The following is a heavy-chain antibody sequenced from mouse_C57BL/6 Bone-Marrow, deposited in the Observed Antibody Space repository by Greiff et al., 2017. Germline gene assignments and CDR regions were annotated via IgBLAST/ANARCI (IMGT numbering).Heavy chain of an antibody. J-gene: IGHJ2*01. D-gene: IGHD1-1*01. Sequence: QVTLKESGPGILQSSQTLSLTCSFSGFSLSTSGMGVSWIRQPSGKVLEWLAHIYWDDDKRYNPSLKSRLTISKDTSRNQVFLKITSVDTADTATYYCARREGNYYGSSSFDYWGQGTTLTVSS. CDR2: IYWDDDK. CDR1: GFSLSTSGMG. V-gene: IGHV8-12*01. CDR3: ARREGNYYGSSSFDY.